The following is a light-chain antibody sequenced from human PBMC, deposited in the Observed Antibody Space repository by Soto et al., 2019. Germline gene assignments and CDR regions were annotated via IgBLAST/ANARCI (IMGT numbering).Light chain of an antibody. Sequence: QLVLTQSPSASASLGASVTLTCTLSSGHRNYAIAWHQQQPEKGPRYLRKVNIDGSHNKGDGIPDGFSGSSSGAERYLTISGLQSEDDADYYCQTWGTGIRVFGGGAKLTVL. J-gene: IGLJ2*01. CDR2: VNIDGSH. CDR3: QTWGTGIRV. CDR1: SGHRNYA. V-gene: IGLV4-69*01.